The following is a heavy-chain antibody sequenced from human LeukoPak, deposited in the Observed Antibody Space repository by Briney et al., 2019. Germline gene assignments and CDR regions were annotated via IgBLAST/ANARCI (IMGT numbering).Heavy chain of an antibody. CDR1: GFTFDDYA. CDR2: ISWNSGSI. V-gene: IGHV3-9*01. CDR3: AKSSEAYYYYGMDV. Sequence: GGSLRLSCAASGFTFDDYAMHWVRQAPGKGLEWVSGISWNSGSIGYADSVKGRFTISRDNAKNSLYLQMNSLRAEDTALYYCAKSSEAYYYYGMDVWGQGTMVTVSS. J-gene: IGHJ6*02.